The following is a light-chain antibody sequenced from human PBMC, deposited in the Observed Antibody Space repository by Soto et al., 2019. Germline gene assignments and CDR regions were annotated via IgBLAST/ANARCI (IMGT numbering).Light chain of an antibody. Sequence: QSALTQPASVSGSRGQSITISCTGTNNDVGAYTYVSWYQQHPGKAPRLIIYEVSERPSGVSNRFSGSKSGNTASLVISGLQAEDEADYYCCSYVGRNTYVFGTGTKVTVL. J-gene: IGLJ1*01. V-gene: IGLV2-14*01. CDR1: NNDVGAYTY. CDR3: CSYVGRNTYV. CDR2: EVS.